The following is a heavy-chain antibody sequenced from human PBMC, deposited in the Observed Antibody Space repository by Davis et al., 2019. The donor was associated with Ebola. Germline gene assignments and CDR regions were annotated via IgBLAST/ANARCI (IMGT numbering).Heavy chain of an antibody. D-gene: IGHD5-18*01. CDR2: ISAYNGNT. CDR1: GGTFTSYA. CDR3: ARDARWIQLWFIDY. J-gene: IGHJ4*02. Sequence: ASVKVSCKASGGTFTSYAISWVRQAPGQGLEWMGWISAYNGNTNYAQKLQGRVTMTTDTSTSTAYMELRSLRSDDTAVYYCARDARWIQLWFIDYWGQGTLVTVSS. V-gene: IGHV1-18*01.